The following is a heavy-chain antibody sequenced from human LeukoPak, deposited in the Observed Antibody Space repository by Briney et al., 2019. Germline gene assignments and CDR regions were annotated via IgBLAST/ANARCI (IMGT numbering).Heavy chain of an antibody. Sequence: GGSLRLSCAASGFTFSSYAMSWVRQAPGKGLEWVANIKQDGSEKYYVDSVKGRFTISRDNAKNSLYLQMNSLRAEDTAVYYCAREMGGLGVVVPAAFYEFDYWGQGTLVTVSS. CDR1: GFTFSSYA. D-gene: IGHD2-2*01. CDR2: IKQDGSEK. CDR3: AREMGGLGVVVPAAFYEFDY. V-gene: IGHV3-7*03. J-gene: IGHJ4*02.